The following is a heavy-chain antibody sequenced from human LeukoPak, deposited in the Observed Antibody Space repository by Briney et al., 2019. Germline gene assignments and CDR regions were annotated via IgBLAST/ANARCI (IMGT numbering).Heavy chain of an antibody. CDR3: ARDVDTSSHSSQLDP. Sequence: GGSLRLSCATAGFTFSTFGIHWVRQTPGKGLEWASAIQSDGSKQYYGDSVKGRFTISRDSSKNTVYLQMNSLRDEDTAVYYCARDVDTSSHSSQLDPWGQGTLVTVSS. CDR1: GFTFSTFG. V-gene: IGHV3-33*01. CDR2: IQSDGSKQ. J-gene: IGHJ5*02. D-gene: IGHD5-18*01.